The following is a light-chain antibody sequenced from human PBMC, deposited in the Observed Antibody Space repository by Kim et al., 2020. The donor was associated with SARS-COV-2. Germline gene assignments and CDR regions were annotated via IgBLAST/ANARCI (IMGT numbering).Light chain of an antibody. Sequence: PGGPARIARGGENMGSKSVHWYQQRPGQAPVLVIYYNSDRHSGIPERFSGSNSGNTATLSISRVDAGDEADYYCQVWDSSSDRPYVFGTGTKVTVL. CDR1: NMGSKS. J-gene: IGLJ1*01. CDR3: QVWDSSSDRPYV. V-gene: IGLV3-21*04. CDR2: YNS.